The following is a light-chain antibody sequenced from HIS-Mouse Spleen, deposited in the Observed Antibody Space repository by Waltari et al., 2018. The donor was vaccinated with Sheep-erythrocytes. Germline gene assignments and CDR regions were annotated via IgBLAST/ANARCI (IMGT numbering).Light chain of an antibody. CDR1: SRSVGGYNF. CDR3: CSYAGSYNHV. V-gene: IGLV2-11*01. Sequence: QSALTQPRPVSGSPGQSVTIPCPGTSRSVGGYNFVHWYQQHPGKAPKLLIYDVSKRPSGVPDRFSGSKSGNTASLTISGLQAEDEADYYCCSYAGSYNHVFATGTKVTVL. J-gene: IGLJ1*01. CDR2: DVS.